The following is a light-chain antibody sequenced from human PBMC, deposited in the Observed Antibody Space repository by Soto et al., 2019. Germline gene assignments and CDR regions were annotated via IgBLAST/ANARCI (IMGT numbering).Light chain of an antibody. V-gene: IGKV3-15*01. Sequence: EIGMTQSQATLSVSPGERATRACRASQSVSSNLAWYQQKPGQDPRLLIYGASTRATGIPARFSGSGSGTEFTLTISSLQSEDFAVYYCQQYNNWPPNTFGGGTKVEIK. CDR1: QSVSSN. CDR3: QQYNNWPPNT. CDR2: GAS. J-gene: IGKJ4*01.